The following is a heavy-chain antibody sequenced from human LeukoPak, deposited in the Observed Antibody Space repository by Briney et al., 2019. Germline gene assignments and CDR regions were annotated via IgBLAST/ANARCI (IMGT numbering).Heavy chain of an antibody. D-gene: IGHD1-7*01. CDR1: GYTFTSYG. V-gene: IGHV1-18*01. CDR2: ISAYNGNT. Sequence: ASVKVSCKASGYTFTSYGISWVRQAPGQGLEWMGWISAYNGNTNYAQKLQGRVTMTTDTSTSTAYMELSSLRSEDTAVYYCARGPSITGTEDYWGQGTLVTVSS. CDR3: ARGPSITGTEDY. J-gene: IGHJ4*02.